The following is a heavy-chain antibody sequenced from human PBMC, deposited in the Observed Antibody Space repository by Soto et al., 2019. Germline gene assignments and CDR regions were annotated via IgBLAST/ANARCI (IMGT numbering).Heavy chain of an antibody. D-gene: IGHD6-6*01. CDR1: GFTFSSYA. Sequence: GGSLRLSCAASGFTFSSYAMSWVRQAPGKGLEWVSAISGSGGSTYYADSVKGRFTISRDNSKNTLYLQMNSLRAEDTAVYYCATTIAARPSSDYYYYGMDVWGQGTTVTVPS. CDR3: ATTIAARPSSDYYYYGMDV. CDR2: ISGSGGST. J-gene: IGHJ6*02. V-gene: IGHV3-23*01.